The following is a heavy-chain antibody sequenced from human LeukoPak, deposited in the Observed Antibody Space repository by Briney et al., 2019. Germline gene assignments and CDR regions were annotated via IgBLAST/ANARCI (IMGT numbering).Heavy chain of an antibody. J-gene: IGHJ4*02. CDR2: ISSSSNTM. V-gene: IGHV3-48*02. D-gene: IGHD6-6*01. CDR3: AREFSSSPRHFDY. CDR1: GFTLSSYT. Sequence: GGSLRLSCAASGFTLSSYTMNWVRQAPGKGLEWVSYISSSSNTMYYADSVKGRFTISRDNAKNSLYLQMNSLRDEDTAVYYCAREFSSSPRHFDYWGQGTLVTVSS.